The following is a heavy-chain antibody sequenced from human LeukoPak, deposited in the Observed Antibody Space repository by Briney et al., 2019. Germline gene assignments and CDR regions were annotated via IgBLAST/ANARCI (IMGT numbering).Heavy chain of an antibody. D-gene: IGHD3-3*01. CDR3: ASSEWLSDTYYYYYMDV. J-gene: IGHJ6*03. CDR2: ISGSSSYI. V-gene: IGHV3-21*01. CDR1: GFTFSSYS. Sequence: PGGSLRLSCAASGFTFSSYSMNWVRQAPGKGLEWVSSISGSSSYIYYADSVKGRFTISRDNAKNPLYVQMNSLRAEDTAVYYCASSEWLSDTYYYYYMDVWGKGTTVTVSS.